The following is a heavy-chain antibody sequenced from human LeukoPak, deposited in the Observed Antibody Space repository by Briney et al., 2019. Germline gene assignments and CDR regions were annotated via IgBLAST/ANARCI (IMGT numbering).Heavy chain of an antibody. D-gene: IGHD1-14*01. CDR1: GFTFSSYS. J-gene: IGHJ4*02. V-gene: IGHV3-21*01. CDR2: ISSSSSYI. CDR3: ARESGETGFDY. Sequence: PGGSLRLSCAASGFTFSSYSMNWVRQAPGKGLEWVSSISSSSSYIYYADSVKGRFTISRDNAKNSLYLQMNGLRAEDTAVYYCARESGETGFDYWGQGTLVTVSS.